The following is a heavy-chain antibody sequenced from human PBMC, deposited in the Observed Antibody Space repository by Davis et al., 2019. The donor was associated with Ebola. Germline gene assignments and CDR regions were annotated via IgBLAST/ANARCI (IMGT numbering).Heavy chain of an antibody. CDR2: VYYTGST. CDR1: GGSFSGYY. Sequence: SETLSLTCAVYGGSFSGYYLSWIRQPPGKGLEWIGYVYYTGSTNYHPSLKSRVTISVDTSKNQFSLKLSSVTAADTAVYYCARGGRSSEIVVVVAADNWFDPWGQGTLVTVSS. D-gene: IGHD2-15*01. CDR3: ARGGRSSEIVVVVAADNWFDP. V-gene: IGHV4-59*12. J-gene: IGHJ5*02.